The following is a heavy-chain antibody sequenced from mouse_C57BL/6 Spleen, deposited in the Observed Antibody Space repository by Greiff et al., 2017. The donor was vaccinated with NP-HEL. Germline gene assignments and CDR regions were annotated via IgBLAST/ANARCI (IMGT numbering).Heavy chain of an antibody. D-gene: IGHD2-3*01. CDR1: GFTFTDYY. CDR3: ARYYDGYYVGYAMDY. V-gene: IGHV7-3*01. CDR2: IRNKANGYTT. Sequence: EVKLEESGGGLVQPGGSLSLSCAASGFTFTDYYMSWVRQPPGKALEWLGFIRNKANGYTTEYSASVKGRFTISRDNSQSILYLQMNALRAEDSATYYCARYYDGYYVGYAMDYWGQGTSVTVSS. J-gene: IGHJ4*01.